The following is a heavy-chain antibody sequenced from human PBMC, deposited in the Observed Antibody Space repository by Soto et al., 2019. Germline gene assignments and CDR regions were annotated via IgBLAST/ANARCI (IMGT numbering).Heavy chain of an antibody. CDR2: IIPIFGTA. Sequence: QVQLVQSGAEVKKPGSSVKVSCKASGGTFSSYAISWVRQAPGQGLEWMGGIIPIFGTANYAQKFQGRVTITAEESTSTAYMELSSLRSEDKAVYYCAREVRRFGESSGYYYYYGMDVWGQGTTVTVSS. CDR1: GGTFSSYA. J-gene: IGHJ6*02. CDR3: AREVRRFGESSGYYYYYGMDV. V-gene: IGHV1-69*01. D-gene: IGHD3-10*01.